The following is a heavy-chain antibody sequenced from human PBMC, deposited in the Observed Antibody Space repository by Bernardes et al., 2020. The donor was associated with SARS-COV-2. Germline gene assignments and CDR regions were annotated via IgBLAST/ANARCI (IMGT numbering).Heavy chain of an antibody. V-gene: IGHV3-74*01. CDR1: GFTFSIYW. D-gene: IGHD3-22*01. J-gene: IGHJ4*02. Sequence: GGSLRLSCVDSGFTFSIYWMHWVRQGPGQGLVWVSYVNSDGSGTAYADSVRGRFTISRDNAKNTLYLQMNGLRDDDTAVYYCATGIGNYYAHWGQGTPVTVSS. CDR2: VNSDGSGT. CDR3: ATGIGNYYAH.